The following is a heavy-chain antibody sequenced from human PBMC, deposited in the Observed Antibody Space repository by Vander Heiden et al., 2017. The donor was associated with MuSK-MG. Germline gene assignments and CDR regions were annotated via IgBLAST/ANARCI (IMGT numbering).Heavy chain of an antibody. CDR3: ARVLSGWGFDY. CDR2: INHSGST. J-gene: IGHJ4*02. Sequence: VQLQQWGAGLFKPSETLSLTCAVYGGSFSGYYWSWIRQPPGKGLEWIGEINHSGSTNYNPSLKSRVTISVDTSKNQFSLKLSSVTAADTAVYYCARVLSGWGFDYWGQGTLVTVSS. V-gene: IGHV4-34*01. D-gene: IGHD6-19*01. CDR1: GGSFSGYY.